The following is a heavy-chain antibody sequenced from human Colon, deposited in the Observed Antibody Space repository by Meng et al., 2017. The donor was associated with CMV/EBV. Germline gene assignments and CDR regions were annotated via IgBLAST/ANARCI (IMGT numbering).Heavy chain of an antibody. Sequence: RLCCATSGFTFTKFVVHWVRQAPGKGLEWVTFIHYDGSNESYADAVKGRFTVSRDDSKNTLYLQMSYLRTEDTAVYYCARDSWGLDFWGQGTLVTVSS. J-gene: IGHJ4*02. CDR3: ARDSWGLDF. D-gene: IGHD6-13*01. CDR2: IHYDGSNE. V-gene: IGHV3-30*02. CDR1: GFTFTKFV.